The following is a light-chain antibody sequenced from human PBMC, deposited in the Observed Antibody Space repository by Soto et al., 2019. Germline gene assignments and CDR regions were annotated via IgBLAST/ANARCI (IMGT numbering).Light chain of an antibody. V-gene: IGKV3-20*01. CDR1: QSFSSTY. CDR2: GAS. CDR3: QQYGSSPYT. J-gene: IGKJ2*01. Sequence: IVLTQSPGTLSLSPGERATLSCRASQSFSSTYLVWYQHKPGQAPTLLIYGASSRATGIPDRFSGSGSGTDLTLTISRLEPEDFEVYYCQQYGSSPYTFGQGTKLESK.